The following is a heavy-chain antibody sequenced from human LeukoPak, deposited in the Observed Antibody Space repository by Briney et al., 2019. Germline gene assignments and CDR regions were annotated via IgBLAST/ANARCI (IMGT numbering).Heavy chain of an antibody. D-gene: IGHD3-3*01. J-gene: IGHJ6*03. CDR3: ARDFWSGYGGYYYMDV. CDR2: ISGSGGST. Sequence: GGSLRLSCAASGFTFSDYAMSWVRQAPGKGLKWVSVISGSGGSTYNADSVKGRFTISRDNAKNSLYLQMNGLRAEDTAVYYCARDFWSGYGGYYYMDVWGKGTTVTVSS. V-gene: IGHV3-23*01. CDR1: GFTFSDYA.